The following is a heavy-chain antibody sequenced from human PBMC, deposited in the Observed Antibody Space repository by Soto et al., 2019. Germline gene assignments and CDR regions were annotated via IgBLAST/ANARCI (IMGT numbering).Heavy chain of an antibody. Sequence: EVQLVESGGGLVQPGGSLRLSCAASGFTFSSYSMNWVRQAPGKGLEWVSYISGSSSTIYYADSGKGRFTISRDNAKNSLFLQMNSLRDEDTAVYYCARLGLSPFDIWGQGTMVTVSS. CDR1: GFTFSSYS. D-gene: IGHD6-25*01. V-gene: IGHV3-48*02. CDR3: ARLGLSPFDI. J-gene: IGHJ3*02. CDR2: ISGSSSTI.